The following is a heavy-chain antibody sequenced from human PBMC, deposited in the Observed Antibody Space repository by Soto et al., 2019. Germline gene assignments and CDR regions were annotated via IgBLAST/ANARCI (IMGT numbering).Heavy chain of an antibody. CDR2: ISSSGAGT. V-gene: IGHV3-23*01. Sequence: LKISCAASGFTFSSYAMSWVRQAPGKGLEWVSGISSSGAGTYYADSVKGRFTISRDNSKNTLYLQMNSLRAEDTAVYYCAKDFRYCSSSSCYYSGMGVWGQGTTVTVSS. J-gene: IGHJ6*02. CDR1: GFTFSSYA. CDR3: AKDFRYCSSSSCYYSGMGV. D-gene: IGHD2-2*01.